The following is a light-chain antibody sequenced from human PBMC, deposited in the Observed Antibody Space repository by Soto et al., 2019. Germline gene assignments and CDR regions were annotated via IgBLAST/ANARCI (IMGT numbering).Light chain of an antibody. J-gene: IGKJ4*01. CDR3: QQTRSYPST. CDR2: GAS. V-gene: IGKV1-39*01. Sequence: DIQMTQSPSSLSASVVDRVTITCRASQSISSYLNWYQQKPGKAPNPLIYGASTLQSGVPSRFSGSGSGTDFTLTINRLQAEDFATYYCQQTRSYPSTFGGGTKVDIK. CDR1: QSISSY.